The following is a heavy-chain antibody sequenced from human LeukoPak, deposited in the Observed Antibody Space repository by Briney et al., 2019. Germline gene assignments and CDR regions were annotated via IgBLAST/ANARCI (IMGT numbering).Heavy chain of an antibody. CDR3: ARGGYSSGWYSAYFQH. Sequence: PSETLSLTCTVSGGSISSHYWSWIRQPPGKGLEWIGYIYYSGSTNYNPSLKSRVTIPVDTSKNQFSLKLSSVTAADTAVYYCARGGYSSGWYSAYFQHWGQGTLVTVSS. CDR1: GGSISSHY. J-gene: IGHJ1*01. CDR2: IYYSGST. D-gene: IGHD6-19*01. V-gene: IGHV4-59*11.